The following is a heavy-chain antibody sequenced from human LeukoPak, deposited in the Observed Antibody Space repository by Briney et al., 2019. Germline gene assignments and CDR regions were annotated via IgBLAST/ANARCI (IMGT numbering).Heavy chain of an antibody. V-gene: IGHV3-23*01. CDR3: AKVGILASLLQPFDY. Sequence: GGSLRLSCAASGFTFSTYGMSWVRQAPGKGLEWVSTISGSGATTYFADSVKGRFTISRDNSKNTLYLQMNSLRAEDTAVYYCAKVGILASLLQPFDYWGQGTLVTVSS. CDR2: ISGSGATT. J-gene: IGHJ4*02. D-gene: IGHD2-15*01. CDR1: GFTFSTYG.